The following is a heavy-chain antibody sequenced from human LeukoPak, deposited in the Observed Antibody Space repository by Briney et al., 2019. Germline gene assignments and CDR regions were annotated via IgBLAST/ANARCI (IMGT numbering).Heavy chain of an antibody. D-gene: IGHD3-16*01. V-gene: IGHV3-21*04. CDR2: ISSSSYI. J-gene: IGHJ4*02. CDR1: GFTFSSYS. Sequence: PGGSLRLSCAASGFTFSSYSMNWVRQAPGKGLEWVSSISSSSYIYYADSVKGRFTISRDNAKNSLYLQMNSLRAEDTAVYYCARDRRGKSFDYWGQGTLVTVSS. CDR3: ARDRRGKSFDY.